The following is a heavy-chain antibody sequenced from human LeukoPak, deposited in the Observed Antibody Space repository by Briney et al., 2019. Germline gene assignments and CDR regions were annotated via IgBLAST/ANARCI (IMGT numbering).Heavy chain of an antibody. V-gene: IGHV4-34*01. D-gene: IGHD3-3*01. CDR3: ARGGYDFWSGYARGGYNWFDP. J-gene: IGHJ5*02. CDR2: INHSGST. CDR1: GGSFSGYY. Sequence: PSETLSLTCAVYGGSFSGYYWSWIRQPPGKGREWIGEINHSGSTNYNPSLKSRVTISVDTSKNQFSLKLSSVTAADTAVYYCARGGYDFWSGYARGGYNWFDPWGQGTLVTVSS.